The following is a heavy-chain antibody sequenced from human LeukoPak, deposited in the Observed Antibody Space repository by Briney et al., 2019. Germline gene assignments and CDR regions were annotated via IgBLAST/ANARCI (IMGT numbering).Heavy chain of an antibody. J-gene: IGHJ5*02. V-gene: IGHV1-46*01. CDR2: INPSGGST. CDR3: ARDRTEYQLFSPTCAFDP. Sequence: ASVKVSFKASGYTFTSYYMHWVRQAPGQGLEWMGIINPSGGSTSYAQKFQGRVTMTRGMSTSTVYMELSSLRSEDTAVYYCARDRTEYQLFSPTCAFDPWGQRTLGTGSS. D-gene: IGHD2-2*01. CDR1: GYTFTSYY.